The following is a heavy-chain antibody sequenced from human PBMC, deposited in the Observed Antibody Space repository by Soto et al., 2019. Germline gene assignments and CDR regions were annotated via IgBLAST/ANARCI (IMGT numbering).Heavy chain of an antibody. CDR2: ISAYNGNT. D-gene: IGHD3-10*01. CDR1: GYTFTSYG. V-gene: IGHV1-18*04. CDR3: ARAPLWFGEFAY. Sequence: SVKVSFKASGYTFTSYGISLLRQAPGQGLEWVGWISAYNGNTNYAQKLQGRVTMTTDTSTSTAYMELRSLRSDDTAVYYCARAPLWFGEFAYWGQGTLVTVSS. J-gene: IGHJ4*02.